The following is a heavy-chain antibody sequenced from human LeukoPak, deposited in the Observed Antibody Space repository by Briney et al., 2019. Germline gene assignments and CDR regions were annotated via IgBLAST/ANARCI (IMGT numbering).Heavy chain of an antibody. J-gene: IGHJ4*02. CDR2: IYYSGST. D-gene: IGHD3-10*01. CDR3: ARRGQARGYNYFDY. Sequence: SETLSLTCTVSGGSISSYYWSWIRQPPGKGLEWIGYIYYSGSTNYNPSLKSRVTISVDTSKNQFSLKLSSVTAADTAVYYCARRGQARGYNYFDYWGQGTLVTVSS. V-gene: IGHV4-59*08. CDR1: GGSISSYY.